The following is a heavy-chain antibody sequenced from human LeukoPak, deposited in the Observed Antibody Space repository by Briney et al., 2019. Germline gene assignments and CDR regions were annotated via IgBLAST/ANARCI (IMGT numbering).Heavy chain of an antibody. CDR1: GYTFTSYG. CDR3: ARALYRQQLVHGGSGRNWFDP. V-gene: IGHV1-18*01. CDR2: ISAYNGNT. Sequence: ASVKVSCKASGYTFTSYGISWVRQAPGQGLEWMGWISAYNGNTNYAQKLQGRVTMTTDTSTSTAYMELRSLRSDDTAVYYCARALYRQQLVHGGSGRNWFDPWGQGTLVTVSS. D-gene: IGHD6-13*01. J-gene: IGHJ5*02.